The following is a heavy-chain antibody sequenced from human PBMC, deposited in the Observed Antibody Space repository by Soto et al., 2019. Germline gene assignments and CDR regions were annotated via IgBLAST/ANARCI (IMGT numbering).Heavy chain of an antibody. Sequence: EVQLVESGGGLVQPGGSLRLSCVASGFTFSNYWMSWVRQAPGKGLEWVANIKQDGSEKYYVDSVKGRFTISRDNAKNSLYLDMNSLRAEDTAVYYCAWQGGTYYYASGSPPAFDIWGQGTMVTVSS. V-gene: IGHV3-7*01. D-gene: IGHD3-10*01. CDR1: GFTFSNYW. CDR3: AWQGGTYYYASGSPPAFDI. J-gene: IGHJ3*02. CDR2: IKQDGSEK.